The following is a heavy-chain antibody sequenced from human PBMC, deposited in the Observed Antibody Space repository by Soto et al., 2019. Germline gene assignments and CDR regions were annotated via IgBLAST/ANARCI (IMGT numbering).Heavy chain of an antibody. CDR2: IFHNGKT. J-gene: IGHJ4*02. D-gene: IGHD2-15*01. CDR3: ARGYCSGGSCGLFDY. Sequence: SETLSLTCAVSGGPIRSNDWWSWVRQPPGKGLEWIGQIFHNGKTNYNPSLKSRVTISVDKSKNQFSLKVNSVTAADTAVYYCARGYCSGGSCGLFDYWGQGTLVTVSS. V-gene: IGHV4-4*02. CDR1: GGPIRSNDW.